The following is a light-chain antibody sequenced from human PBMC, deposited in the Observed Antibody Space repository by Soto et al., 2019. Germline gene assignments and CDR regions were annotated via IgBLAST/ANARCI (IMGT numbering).Light chain of an antibody. CDR2: GNS. CDR3: KSYDSSLSGDVV. V-gene: IGLV1-40*01. CDR1: SSNIGAGYD. Sequence: QPVLTQPPSVSGAPGQRVTISCTGSSSNIGAGYDVHWYQQLPGTAPKLLSYGNSNRPSGVPDRFSGSKSGTSASLAITGLQAEDETDYYCKSYDSSLSGDVVFGGGTKVTV. J-gene: IGLJ2*01.